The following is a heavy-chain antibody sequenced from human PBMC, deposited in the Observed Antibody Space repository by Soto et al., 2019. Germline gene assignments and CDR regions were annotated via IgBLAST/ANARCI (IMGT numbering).Heavy chain of an antibody. J-gene: IGHJ4*02. CDR3: ARLKRYYDSSGFYFDY. CDR1: GYSFTSYW. D-gene: IGHD3-22*01. CDR2: IYPGDSDT. V-gene: IGHV5-51*01. Sequence: PGASLKVSCQSSGYSFTSYWIGWLRQMPGKGLEWMGIIYPGDSDTRYSPSFQGQVTISAGKSISTAYLQWSSLKASDTAMYYCARLKRYYDSSGFYFDYWGQGTLVNVSS.